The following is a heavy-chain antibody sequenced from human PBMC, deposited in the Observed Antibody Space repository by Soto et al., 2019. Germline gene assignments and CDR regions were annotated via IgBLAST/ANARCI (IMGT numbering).Heavy chain of an antibody. J-gene: IGHJ5*02. Sequence: PGESLKISCKGSGYSFTSYWISWVRQMPGKGLEWMGRIDPSDSYTNYSPSFQGHVTISADKSISTAYLQWSSLKASDTAMYYCARLDPNTAMLLGKTAPGYPWGQGTLVTVSS. D-gene: IGHD5-18*01. V-gene: IGHV5-10-1*01. CDR1: GYSFTSYW. CDR3: ARLDPNTAMLLGKTAPGYP. CDR2: IDPSDSYT.